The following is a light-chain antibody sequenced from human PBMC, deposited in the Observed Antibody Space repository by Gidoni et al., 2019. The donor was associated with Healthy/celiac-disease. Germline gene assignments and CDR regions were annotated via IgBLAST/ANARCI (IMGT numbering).Light chain of an antibody. CDR2: GAS. CDR1: QSVSSSY. V-gene: IGKV3-20*01. CDR3: QQYGSSPGT. Sequence: EIVLTQSPGTLSLSPGERATLSCRASQSVSSSYLAWYQQKPGQAPRLLIYGASSRATGSPDRFSGSGSGTDFTLTISRLEPEGFAVYYCQQYGSSPGTFGQGTKVEIK. J-gene: IGKJ1*01.